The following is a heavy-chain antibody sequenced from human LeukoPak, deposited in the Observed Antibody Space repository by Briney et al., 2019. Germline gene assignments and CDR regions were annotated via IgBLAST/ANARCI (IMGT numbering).Heavy chain of an antibody. CDR2: IYYSGST. J-gene: IGHJ5*02. Sequence: SETLSLTCTVSGGSISSGGYYWSWIRQHPGKGLEWIGYIYYSGSTYYNPSLKSRVTISVDTSKNQFSLKLSSVTAADTAVYYCARGEWYYYDSSGYNNWFDPWGQGTLVTVSS. CDR3: ARGEWYYYDSSGYNNWFDP. CDR1: GGSISSGGYY. D-gene: IGHD3-22*01. V-gene: IGHV4-31*03.